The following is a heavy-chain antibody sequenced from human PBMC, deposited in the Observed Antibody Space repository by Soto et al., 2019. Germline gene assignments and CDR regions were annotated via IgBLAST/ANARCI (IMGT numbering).Heavy chain of an antibody. CDR2: ISGTSVEE. J-gene: IGHJ5*01. CDR3: VKALAAVGENWFDS. D-gene: IGHD2-21*01. Sequence: EVQLLESGGVLVQPGGSLTLSCTASGLTFSNYGMSWVRQAPGKGLEWVSYISGTSVEEHHPDSVKGRFTISRDNSKNTLHLQLNSLRPDDTAIYYCVKALAAVGENWFDSWGQGSLVTVSS. V-gene: IGHV3-23*01. CDR1: GLTFSNYG.